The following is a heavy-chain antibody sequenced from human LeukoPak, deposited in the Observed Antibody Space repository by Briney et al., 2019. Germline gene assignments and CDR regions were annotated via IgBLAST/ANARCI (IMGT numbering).Heavy chain of an antibody. Sequence: GGTLRLSCAASGFTFSSYRMNWVRRAPGKGLEWVSSISSSSSYIYYADSVKGRFTISRDNAKNSLYLQMNSLRAEDTAVYYCAREGSGVAGHFDYWGQGTLVTASS. CDR2: ISSSSSYI. CDR1: GFTFSSYR. V-gene: IGHV3-21*01. D-gene: IGHD6-19*01. CDR3: AREGSGVAGHFDY. J-gene: IGHJ4*02.